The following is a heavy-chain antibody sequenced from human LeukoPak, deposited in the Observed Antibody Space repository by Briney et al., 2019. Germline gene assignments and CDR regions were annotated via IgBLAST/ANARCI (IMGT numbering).Heavy chain of an antibody. CDR2: IYYSGST. V-gene: IGHV4-39*07. Sequence: SETLSLTCTVSGGSISSSSYYWGWIRQPPGKGLEWIGSIYYSGSTYYNPSLKSRVTISVDTSKNQFSLKLSSVTAADTAVYYCARVFRSYSSGWYRNWFDPWGQGTLVNVSS. J-gene: IGHJ5*02. CDR3: ARVFRSYSSGWYRNWFDP. D-gene: IGHD6-19*01. CDR1: GGSISSSSYY.